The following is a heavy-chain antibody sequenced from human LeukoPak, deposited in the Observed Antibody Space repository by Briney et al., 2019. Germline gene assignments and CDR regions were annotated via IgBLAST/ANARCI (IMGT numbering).Heavy chain of an antibody. CDR3: ASIDFWSGYAHFDY. D-gene: IGHD3-3*01. CDR2: INPNSGGT. J-gene: IGHJ4*02. CDR1: GYTFTAYY. V-gene: IGHV1-2*02. Sequence: ASVKVSCKASGYTFTAYYMHWVRQAPGQGLEWMGWINPNSGGTNSPQKFQDRVAMTRDTSISTIYMELSGLRSDDTAVYYYASIDFWSGYAHFDYWGQGTLVTVSS.